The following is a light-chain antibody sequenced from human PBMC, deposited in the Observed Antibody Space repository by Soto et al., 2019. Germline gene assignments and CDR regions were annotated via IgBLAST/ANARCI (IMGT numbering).Light chain of an antibody. CDR1: QSVSSN. J-gene: IGKJ1*01. Sequence: EIVLTQSPATLSLSPGERVTLSCRASQSVSSNLAWYQQKPGQAPSLLIFGASTRATGIPARFSGSGSGTEFTLNISSLQSEDFAVYYCQHYNNWPPGTFGQGTKVDIK. V-gene: IGKV3-15*01. CDR3: QHYNNWPPGT. CDR2: GAS.